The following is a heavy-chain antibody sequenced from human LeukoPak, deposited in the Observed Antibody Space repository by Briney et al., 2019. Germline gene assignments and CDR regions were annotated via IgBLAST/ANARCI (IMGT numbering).Heavy chain of an antibody. CDR3: ARNYGDYGSDFDY. CDR1: GGSISSYY. J-gene: IGHJ4*02. D-gene: IGHD4-17*01. V-gene: IGHV4-59*08. Sequence: SETLSLTCTVSGGSISSYYWSWIRQPPGKGLEWIGYIYYSGSTNYNPSLKSRVTISVDTSKYQFSLKLSSVTAADTAVYYCARNYGDYGSDFDYWGQGTLATVSS. CDR2: IYYSGST.